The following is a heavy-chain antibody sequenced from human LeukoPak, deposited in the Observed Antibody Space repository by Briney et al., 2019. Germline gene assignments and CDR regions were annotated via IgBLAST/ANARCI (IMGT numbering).Heavy chain of an antibody. CDR2: INPNSGGT. D-gene: IGHD3-10*01. J-gene: IGHJ6*02. Sequence: ASVKVPCKASGYTFTGYYMHWVRQAPGQGLEWMGWINPNSGGTNYAQKFQGRVTMTRDTSISTAYMELSRLRSDDTAVYYCARAPGVLWFGEPTYYGMDVWGQGTTVTVSS. CDR3: ARAPGVLWFGEPTYYGMDV. V-gene: IGHV1-2*02. CDR1: GYTFTGYY.